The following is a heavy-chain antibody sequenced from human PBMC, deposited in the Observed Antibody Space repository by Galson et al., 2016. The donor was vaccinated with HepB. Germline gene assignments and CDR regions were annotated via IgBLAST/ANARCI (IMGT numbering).Heavy chain of an antibody. CDR3: ARTRGRSGWQYFDY. CDR2: ISSDGTFR. Sequence: SLRLSCAASEFTFSNYAMHWVRQAPGKGLNWVAVISSDGTFRFYADSVKGRFTISRDNSKNTLYLQMNSLRAEDTAIYFCARTRGRSGWQYFDYWGQGALVTVSS. D-gene: IGHD6-19*01. CDR1: EFTFSNYA. V-gene: IGHV3-30-3*01. J-gene: IGHJ4*02.